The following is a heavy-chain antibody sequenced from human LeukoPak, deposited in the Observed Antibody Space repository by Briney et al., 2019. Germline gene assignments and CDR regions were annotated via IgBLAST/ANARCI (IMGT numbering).Heavy chain of an antibody. CDR2: IKEDGSER. Sequence: PGGSLRLSCEGSAFIFSGHWMNWVRQTPGKGLEWVASIKEDGSERQYVDSVKGRFSISRDNTKGSLFLQLNSLRAEDTAVYYCAKDQWWEPTHWGQGTLVTVSS. V-gene: IGHV3-7*03. CDR3: AKDQWWEPTH. CDR1: AFIFSGHW. J-gene: IGHJ4*02. D-gene: IGHD1-26*01.